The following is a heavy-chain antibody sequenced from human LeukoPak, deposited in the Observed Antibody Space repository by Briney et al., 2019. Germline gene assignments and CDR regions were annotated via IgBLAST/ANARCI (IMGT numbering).Heavy chain of an antibody. V-gene: IGHV3-48*01. J-gene: IGHJ4*01. CDR2: IIPGSSTI. CDR1: GFAFSTYS. D-gene: IGHD2-8*01. CDR3: ATQAWRTHGAGGYHDDC. Sequence: PGGSLRLSCAASGFAFSTYSMIWVRHPPGKGLEWVSYIIPGSSTIYYADFAKGRFTISRDDGEKSLYLQMNPLRAEDTAVYYCATQAWRTHGAGGYHDDCWGHGTLVTVSS.